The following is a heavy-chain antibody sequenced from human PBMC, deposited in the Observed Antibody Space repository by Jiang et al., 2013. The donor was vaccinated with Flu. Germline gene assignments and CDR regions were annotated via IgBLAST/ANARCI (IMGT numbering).Heavy chain of an antibody. Sequence: GPGLVKPSETLSLNCSVSGYYIRNGYFWAWIRQSPGKGLEWIGNISHIGNTYYNPSLKSRVTISLDTSENQFSLKLSSVTAADTAVYYCARGAPGSEHYYDSSGYYSDYFDYWGQGTLVTVSS. CDR2: ISHIGNT. V-gene: IGHV4-38-2*02. D-gene: IGHD3-22*01. J-gene: IGHJ4*02. CDR1: GYYIRNGYF. CDR3: ARGAPGSEHYYDSSGYYSDYFDY.